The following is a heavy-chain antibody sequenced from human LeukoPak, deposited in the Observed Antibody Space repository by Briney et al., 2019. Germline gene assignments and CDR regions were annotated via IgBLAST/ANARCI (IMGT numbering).Heavy chain of an antibody. CDR1: GFTFSSYG. CDR2: ISSSSSTI. V-gene: IGHV3-48*01. J-gene: IGHJ5*02. Sequence: GGSLRLSCAASGFTFSSYGMHWVRQAPGKGLEWVSYISSSSSTIYYADSVKGRFTISRDNAKNSLYLQMNSLRAEDTAVYYCARDSGYGSGPNWFDPWGQGTLVTVSS. D-gene: IGHD3-10*01. CDR3: ARDSGYGSGPNWFDP.